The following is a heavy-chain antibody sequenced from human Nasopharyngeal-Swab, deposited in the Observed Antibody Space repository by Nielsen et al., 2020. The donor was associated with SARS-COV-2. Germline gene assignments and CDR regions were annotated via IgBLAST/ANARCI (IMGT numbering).Heavy chain of an antibody. CDR1: GFTFDDYA. CDR2: ISWNSGSI. Sequence: GGSLRLSCAASGFTFDDYAMHWVRQAPGKGLEWVSGISWNSGSIGYADSVKGRLTISRDNAKNSLYLQMNSLRAEDTALYYCAKARISGYSFIPFDYWGQGTLVTVSS. CDR3: AKARISGYSFIPFDY. D-gene: IGHD5-18*01. J-gene: IGHJ4*02. V-gene: IGHV3-9*01.